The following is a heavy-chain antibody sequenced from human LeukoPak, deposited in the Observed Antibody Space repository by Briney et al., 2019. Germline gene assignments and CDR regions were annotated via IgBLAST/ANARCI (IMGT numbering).Heavy chain of an antibody. CDR2: INPNSGGT. V-gene: IGHV1-2*02. J-gene: IGHJ4*02. CDR1: GYTFTGYY. CDR3: ARGDLGYCSSTSCSVDY. D-gene: IGHD2-2*01. Sequence: ASVKVSCKASGYTFTGYYMHWVRQAPGQGLEWMGWINPNSGGTNYARKFQGRVTMTRDTSISTAYMELSRLRSDDTAVYYCARGDLGYCSSTSCSVDYWGQGTLVTVSS.